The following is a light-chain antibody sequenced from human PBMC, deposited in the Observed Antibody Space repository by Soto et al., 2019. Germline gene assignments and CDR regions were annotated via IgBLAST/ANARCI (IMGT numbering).Light chain of an antibody. CDR2: ANT. Sequence: QSVLTQPPSESGAPGQRVTISCTGSSSNIGADYDVHWYQQLPGAAPKLLIRANTHRPSGVPDRFSASKSGTSASLAITGLQADDEADYYCQSYDSSLSGSVFGGGTKLTVL. V-gene: IGLV1-40*01. J-gene: IGLJ3*02. CDR1: SSNIGADYD. CDR3: QSYDSSLSGSV.